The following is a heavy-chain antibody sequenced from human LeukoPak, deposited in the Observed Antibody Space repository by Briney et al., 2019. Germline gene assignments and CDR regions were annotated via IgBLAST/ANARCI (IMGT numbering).Heavy chain of an antibody. J-gene: IGHJ4*02. D-gene: IGHD6-13*01. V-gene: IGHV3-21*06. CDR3: ARDSGSSWYYFDY. CDR1: GFNYSAYN. Sequence: GGSLRLSCAASGFNYSAYNMNWVRQAPGKGLEWVASITSSSAYIYYGDSVKGRVRISRDNAKNSLYLQMNSLRAEDTAVYYCARDSGSSWYYFDYWGQGTLVTVSS. CDR2: ITSSSAYI.